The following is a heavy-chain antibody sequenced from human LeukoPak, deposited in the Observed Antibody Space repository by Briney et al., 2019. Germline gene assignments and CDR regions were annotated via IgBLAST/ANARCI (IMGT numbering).Heavy chain of an antibody. CDR2: IIPVLGRT. J-gene: IGHJ4*02. D-gene: IGHD6-13*01. CDR1: GGTFSSYA. V-gene: IGHV1-69*04. Sequence: ASVKVSCKASGGTFSSYAINWVRQAPGQGLEWMGRIIPVLGRTNHAQKLQGRVTIIADKSTSTAYMELSSLRSEDTAVYFCARGSSGSSWYAIFFDYWGQGTLVTVSP. CDR3: ARGSSGSSWYAIFFDY.